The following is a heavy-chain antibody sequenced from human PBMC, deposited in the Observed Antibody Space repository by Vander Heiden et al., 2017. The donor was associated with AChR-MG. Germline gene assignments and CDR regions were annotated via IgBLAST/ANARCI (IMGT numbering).Heavy chain of an antibody. J-gene: IGHJ4*02. CDR3: ARARTNGGKADY. V-gene: IGHV3-53*01. D-gene: IGHD2-8*01. Sequence: EVQLVGSGGGLIQPGGALRLSCPDSGFTVSSNFMGWVRQASGKGLAWVSVIYSDGSTHYGDSVKGRFTISRDNSKNTLYLQMNSLRAEDTATYYCARARTNGGKADYWGQGTLVTVSS. CDR2: IYSDGST. CDR1: GFTVSSNF.